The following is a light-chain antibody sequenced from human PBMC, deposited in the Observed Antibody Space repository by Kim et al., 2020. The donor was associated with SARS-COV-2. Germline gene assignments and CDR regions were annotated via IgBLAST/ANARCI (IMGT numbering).Light chain of an antibody. CDR3: QQYRALPRT. Sequence: DIVMTQSPDSLAVSLGERVTINCKTSQSIFHSSYDRDYLAWYQHKPGQPPKLLVYWASTREPGVPDRFSGSGSGTDFTLTINTLRAEDVAVYYCQQYRALPRTFGQGTKVDIK. V-gene: IGKV4-1*01. CDR2: WAS. CDR1: QSIFHSSYDRDY. J-gene: IGKJ1*01.